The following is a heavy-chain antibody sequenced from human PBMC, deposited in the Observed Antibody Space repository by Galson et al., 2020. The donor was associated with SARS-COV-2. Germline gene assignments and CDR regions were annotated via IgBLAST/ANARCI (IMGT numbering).Heavy chain of an antibody. D-gene: IGHD2-8*02. J-gene: IGHJ4*02. CDR3: ARDRLAYCSGGVCYRSDY. Sequence: ASVKVSCKASGYIFTSYGISWVRQAPGQGLEWMGWISAYTGNTSYAQKYQGRVTMNTDTPTRTAYMEVTSLRSEDTAVYFCARDRLAYCSGGVCYRSDYWGQGTPVTVSS. CDR2: ISAYTGNT. CDR1: GYIFTSYG. V-gene: IGHV1-18*01.